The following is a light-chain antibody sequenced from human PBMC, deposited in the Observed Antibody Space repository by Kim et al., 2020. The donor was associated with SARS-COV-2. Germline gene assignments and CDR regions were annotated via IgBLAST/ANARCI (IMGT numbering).Light chain of an antibody. V-gene: IGKV3-11*01. J-gene: IGKJ5*01. Sequence: LVPGERATLSCRASQSVSSYLAWYQHKPGQAPRLLIYDTSNRAAGIPARFSGSGSGTDFTLTISSLEPEDFAVYYCQQRSNWLITFGQGTRLEIK. CDR2: DTS. CDR1: QSVSSY. CDR3: QQRSNWLIT.